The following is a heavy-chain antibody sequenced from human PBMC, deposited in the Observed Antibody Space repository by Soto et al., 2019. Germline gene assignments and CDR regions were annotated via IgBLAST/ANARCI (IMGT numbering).Heavy chain of an antibody. J-gene: IGHJ4*02. V-gene: IGHV4-59*01. D-gene: IGHD6-19*01. Sequence: QVQLQESGPGLVKPSETLSLTCTVSGGSISNYYWSWIRQAPGKRLEWIGYIYYTTNYNPSRKSRVTTSADTSMNQISLKLTSVTAADTAVYYCARTSPVAGGFDYWGQGTLVTVSS. CDR3: ARTSPVAGGFDY. CDR1: GGSISNYY. CDR2: IYYTT.